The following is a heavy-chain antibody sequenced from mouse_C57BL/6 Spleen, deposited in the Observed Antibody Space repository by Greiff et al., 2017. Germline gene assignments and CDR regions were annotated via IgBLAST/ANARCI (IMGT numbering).Heavy chain of an antibody. D-gene: IGHD2-2*01. CDR2: IDPSDSYT. CDR1: GYTFTSYW. Sequence: QVQLQQPGAELVKPGASVKLSCKASGYTFTSYWMQWVKQRPGQGLEWIGEIDPSDSYTNYNQKFKGKATLTVDTSSSTAYMQLSSLTAEDSAVYYGERYWGYDFDYWGQGTTLTVSS. V-gene: IGHV1-50*01. CDR3: ERYWGYDFDY. J-gene: IGHJ2*01.